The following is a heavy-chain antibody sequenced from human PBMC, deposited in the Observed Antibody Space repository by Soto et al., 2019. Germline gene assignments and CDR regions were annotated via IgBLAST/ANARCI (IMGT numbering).Heavy chain of an antibody. CDR3: ARDRQYSSGCFDY. CDR1: GFTFSDYY. V-gene: IGHV3-11*01. CDR2: ISSSGSTI. Sequence: GGSLRLSCAASGFTFSDYYMSWIRQAPGKGLEWVSYISSSGSTIYYADSARGRFTISRDNAKNSLYLQMNSLRAEDTAVYYCARDRQYSSGCFDYWGQGTLVTVSS. J-gene: IGHJ4*02. D-gene: IGHD6-19*01.